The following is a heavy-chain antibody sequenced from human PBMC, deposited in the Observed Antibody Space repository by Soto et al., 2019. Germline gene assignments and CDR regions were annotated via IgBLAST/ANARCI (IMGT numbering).Heavy chain of an antibody. D-gene: IGHD3-16*02. CDR1: GFTFSSYA. CDR2: ISGSGGST. Sequence: EVQLLESGGGLVQPGGSLRLSCAASGFTFSSYAMSWVRQAPGKGLEWVSAISGSGGSTYYADSVKGRFTISRDNSKNTLYLQMNSLRDEDTAVYYCAKVDYVWGSYRSGWFDPWGQGTLVTVSS. CDR3: AKVDYVWGSYRSGWFDP. V-gene: IGHV3-23*01. J-gene: IGHJ5*02.